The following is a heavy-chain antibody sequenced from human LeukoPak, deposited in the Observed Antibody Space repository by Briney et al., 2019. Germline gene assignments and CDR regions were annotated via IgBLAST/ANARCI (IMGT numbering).Heavy chain of an antibody. J-gene: IGHJ3*02. V-gene: IGHV1-2*02. Sequence: GASVKVSCKASGYTFTGYYMHWVRQAPGQGLEWMGWINPNSGGTNYAQKFQGRVTMTTDTSTSTAYMELRNLRSDDTAVYYCARDRPSWSVPRHAFDIWGQGTMVTVSS. CDR3: ARDRPSWSVPRHAFDI. CDR1: GYTFTGYY. CDR2: INPNSGGT.